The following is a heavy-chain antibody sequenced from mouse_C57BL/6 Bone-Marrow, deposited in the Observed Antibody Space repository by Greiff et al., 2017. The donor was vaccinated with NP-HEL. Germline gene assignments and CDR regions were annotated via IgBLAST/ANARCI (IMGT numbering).Heavy chain of an antibody. V-gene: IGHV1-81*01. CDR3: ARSCYYGSSLAY. CDR2: IYPRSGNT. CDR1: GYTFTSYG. Sequence: VQLQQSGAELARPGASVKLSCKASGYTFTSYGISWVKQRTGQGLEWIGEIYPRSGNTYYNEKFKGKATLTAAKSSSTAYMELRCLTSEDSAVYFCARSCYYGSSLAYWGQGTLVTVSA. J-gene: IGHJ3*01. D-gene: IGHD1-1*01.